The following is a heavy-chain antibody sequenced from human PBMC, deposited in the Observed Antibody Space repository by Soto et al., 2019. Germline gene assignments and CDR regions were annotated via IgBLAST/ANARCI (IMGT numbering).Heavy chain of an antibody. D-gene: IGHD5-12*01. CDR1: GFTFSSYS. Sequence: GGSLRLSCAASGFTFSSYSMNWVRQAPGKGLEWVSSISSSSSYIYYADSVKGRFTISRDNAKNSLYLQMNSLRAEDTAVYYCASSGPKDGPFDIWGQGTMVTV. CDR3: ASSGPKDGPFDI. V-gene: IGHV3-21*01. J-gene: IGHJ3*02. CDR2: ISSSSSYI.